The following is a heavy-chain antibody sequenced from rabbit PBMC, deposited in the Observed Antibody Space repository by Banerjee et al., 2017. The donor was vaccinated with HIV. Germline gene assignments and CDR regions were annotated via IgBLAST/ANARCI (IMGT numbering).Heavy chain of an antibody. CDR2: IATGSSGST. J-gene: IGHJ4*01. CDR1: GIDFSRCG. V-gene: IGHV1S47*01. Sequence: QEQLEESGGGLVKPEGSLTLSCKASGIDFSRCGISWVRQAPGKGLEWIACIATGSSGSTYYATWAKGRFTITRSTSLNTVTLQLNSLTAADTATYFCARDGYGGDGRLWGPGTLVTV. CDR3: ARDGYGGDGRL. D-gene: IGHD6-1*01.